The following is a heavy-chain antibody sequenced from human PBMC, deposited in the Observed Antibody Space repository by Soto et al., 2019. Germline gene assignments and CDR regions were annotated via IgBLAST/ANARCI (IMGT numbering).Heavy chain of an antibody. D-gene: IGHD2-2*01. CDR2: VLFDGDNG. J-gene: IGHJ3*02. CDR1: GFMIKNYV. Sequence: QAQLVESGGGVVQPGRSLRLSCMASGFMIKNYVVHWVRRAPGTGLEWVAVVLFDGDNGDFADSVKGRFTVSRDKSKNMVYLHMNTRRVDDTAVYHGARVMSTSNVNDAFDMWGQGAAVTVAA. CDR3: ARVMSTSNVNDAFDM. V-gene: IGHV3-33*01.